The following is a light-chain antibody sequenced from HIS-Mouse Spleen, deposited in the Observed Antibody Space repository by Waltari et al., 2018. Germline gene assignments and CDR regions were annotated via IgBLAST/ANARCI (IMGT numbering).Light chain of an antibody. CDR3: AAWDDSLSGPV. J-gene: IGLJ3*02. V-gene: IGLV1-47*01. CDR2: RNN. Sequence: QSVLTQPPSASGTPGQRVTISCSGRSSNIGSNSVSWYQQLPGTAPKLLIYRNNQRPAGVPDRFSGSKSGTSASLAISGLRSEDEADYYCAAWDDSLSGPVFGGGTKLTVL. CDR1: SSNIGSNS.